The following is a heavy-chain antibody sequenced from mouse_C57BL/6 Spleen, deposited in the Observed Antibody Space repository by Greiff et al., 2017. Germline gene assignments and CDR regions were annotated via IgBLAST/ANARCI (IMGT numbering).Heavy chain of an antibody. CDR2: IYPGDGDT. V-gene: IGHV1-82*01. Sequence: VQRVESGPELVKPGASVKISCKASGYAFSSSWMNWVKQRPGKGLEWIGRIYPGDGDTNYNGKFKGKATLTADKSSSTAYMQLSSLTSEDSAVYFCARSDYSNYGSGSDYWGQGTTLTVSS. CDR3: ARSDYSNYGSGSDY. CDR1: GYAFSSSW. D-gene: IGHD2-5*01. J-gene: IGHJ2*01.